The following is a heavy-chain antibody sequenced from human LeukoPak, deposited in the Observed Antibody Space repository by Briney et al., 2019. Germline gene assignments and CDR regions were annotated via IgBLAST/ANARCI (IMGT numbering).Heavy chain of an antibody. V-gene: IGHV3-23*01. D-gene: IGHD6-6*01. J-gene: IGHJ6*03. CDR3: AKDLLGSSSYYYYMDV. Sequence: GGSLRLSCAASGFTFSSYDMNWVRQAPGKGLEWVSAISGSGGSTYYADSVKGRFTISRDNSKNTLYLQMNCLRAEDTAVYYCAKDLLGSSSYYYYMDVWGKGTTVTVSS. CDR2: ISGSGGST. CDR1: GFTFSSYD.